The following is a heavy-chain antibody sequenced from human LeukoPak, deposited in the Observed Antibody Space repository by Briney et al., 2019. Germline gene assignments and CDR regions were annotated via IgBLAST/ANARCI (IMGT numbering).Heavy chain of an antibody. Sequence: KTSQTLSLTCAISGDSVSSNSATWNWIRQSPSRGLEWLGRTYYRSKWYNDYAVSVKSRITINPDTSKNQFSPQLNSVTPEDTAMYYCAGAAGRSYWYFDLWGRGTLVTVSS. CDR1: GDSVSSNSAT. J-gene: IGHJ2*01. CDR3: AGAAGRSYWYFDL. CDR2: TYYRSKWYN. V-gene: IGHV6-1*01. D-gene: IGHD6-19*01.